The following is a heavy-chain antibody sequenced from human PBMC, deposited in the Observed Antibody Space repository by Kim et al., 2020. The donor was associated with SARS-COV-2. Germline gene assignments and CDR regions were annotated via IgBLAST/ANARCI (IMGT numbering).Heavy chain of an antibody. Sequence: KFQGRVTITADEATSTAYMELSSLRSEDTAVYYCARDGWNSSSSRNWFDPWGQGTLVTVSS. V-gene: IGHV1-69*01. J-gene: IGHJ5*02. D-gene: IGHD6-6*01. CDR3: ARDGWNSSSSRNWFDP.